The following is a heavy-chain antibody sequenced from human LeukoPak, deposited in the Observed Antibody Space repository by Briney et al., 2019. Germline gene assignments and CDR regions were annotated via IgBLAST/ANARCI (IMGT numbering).Heavy chain of an antibody. V-gene: IGHV3-48*04. D-gene: IGHD3-22*01. CDR3: ARAGDSSGYSSGLMDV. CDR2: ISSSGSTI. CDR1: GFSFSSYA. Sequence: GGSLRLSCAASGFSFSSYAMSWVRQAPGKGLEWVSYISSSGSTIYYADSVKGRFTISRDNAKNSLYLQMNSLRAEDTAVYYCARAGDSSGYSSGLMDVWGQGTTVTVSS. J-gene: IGHJ6*02.